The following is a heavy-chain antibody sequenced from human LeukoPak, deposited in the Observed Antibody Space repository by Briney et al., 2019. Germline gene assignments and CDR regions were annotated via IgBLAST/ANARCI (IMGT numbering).Heavy chain of an antibody. Sequence: SETLSLTCTVSGGSISSSSYYWGWLRQPPGKGLEWIGSVSYSGSAYYNPSLKSRVTISVDTSKNQFSLKLSSVTAADTAVYYCASLLVRGAISDLMDNWFDPWGQGTLVTVSS. D-gene: IGHD3-10*01. CDR2: VSYSGSA. CDR3: ASLLVRGAISDLMDNWFDP. V-gene: IGHV4-39*01. J-gene: IGHJ5*02. CDR1: GGSISSSSYY.